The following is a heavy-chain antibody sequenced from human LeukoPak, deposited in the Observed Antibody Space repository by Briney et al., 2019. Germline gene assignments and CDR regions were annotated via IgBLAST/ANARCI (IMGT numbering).Heavy chain of an antibody. CDR2: FSRSSSYI. V-gene: IGHV3-21*01. CDR3: ARDPGYCSGGGCHQNYFDY. D-gene: IGHD2-15*01. J-gene: IGHJ4*02. Sequence: GGSLRLSCVASGFXSSSYSINWVRQAPGKGLEWVSSFSRSSSYIYYADSVKGRFTISRDNAKNSLYLQMNSLRAEDTAVYYCARDPGYCSGGGCHQNYFDYWGQGTLVTVSS. CDR1: GFXSSSYS.